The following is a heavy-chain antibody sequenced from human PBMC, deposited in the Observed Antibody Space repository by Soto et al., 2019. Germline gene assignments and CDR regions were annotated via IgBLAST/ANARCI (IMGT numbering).Heavy chain of an antibody. V-gene: IGHV4-4*02. Sequence: SETLSLTCAVSGGSISSSNWWSWVRQPPGKGLEWIGEIYHSGSTNYNPSLKSRVTISVDKSKNQFSLKLSSVTAADTAVYYCARLNTERVSYCSSTSCPDYYYGMDVWGQGTTVTVSS. CDR1: GGSISSSNW. CDR3: ARLNTERVSYCSSTSCPDYYYGMDV. CDR2: IYHSGST. J-gene: IGHJ6*02. D-gene: IGHD2-2*01.